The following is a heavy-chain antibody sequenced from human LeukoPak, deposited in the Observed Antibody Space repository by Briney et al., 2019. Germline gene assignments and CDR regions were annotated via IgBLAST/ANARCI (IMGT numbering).Heavy chain of an antibody. Sequence: GESLKISCKGSGYSFTNYWMGWVRQMPGKGLEWMGIIYPGDSDARYSPYFQCQVTISADRSISTAYLKWSSLNASDTAMYYCARRRVTRVRRVQYYFDSWGQGTLVTVSS. J-gene: IGHJ4*02. CDR2: IYPGDSDA. CDR1: GYSFTNYW. D-gene: IGHD3-10*01. CDR3: ARRRVTRVRRVQYYFDS. V-gene: IGHV5-51*01.